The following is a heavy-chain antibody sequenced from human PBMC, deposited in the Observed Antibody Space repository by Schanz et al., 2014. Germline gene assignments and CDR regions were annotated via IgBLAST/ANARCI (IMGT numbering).Heavy chain of an antibody. CDR2: IKQDGSEK. CDR3: ARGVRIDY. Sequence: VQLVESGGGVVQPGGSLRLSCAASRFTFSTYAMHWVRQAPGKGLEWVANIKQDGSEKYYVDSVKGRFTISRDNAKNSLYLQMNSLTAEDTAVYYCARGVRIDYWGQGTLVTVSS. D-gene: IGHD3-3*01. CDR1: RFTFSTYA. J-gene: IGHJ4*02. V-gene: IGHV3-7*01.